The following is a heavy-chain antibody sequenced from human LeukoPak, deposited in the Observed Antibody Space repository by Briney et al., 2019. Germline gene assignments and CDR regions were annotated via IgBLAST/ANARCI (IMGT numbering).Heavy chain of an antibody. CDR2: VNHSGNT. CDR1: GGSFSGYY. Sequence: SETLSLTCAVYGGSFSGYYWSWIRQPPGKGLEWIGEVNHSGNTNYNPSLKSRLTISVDTSKNQFSLKLSSVTAADTAAYYCARSRIGIAARPNYYYYYMDVWGKGTTVTVSS. CDR3: ARSRIGIAARPNYYYYYMDV. V-gene: IGHV4-34*01. D-gene: IGHD6-6*01. J-gene: IGHJ6*03.